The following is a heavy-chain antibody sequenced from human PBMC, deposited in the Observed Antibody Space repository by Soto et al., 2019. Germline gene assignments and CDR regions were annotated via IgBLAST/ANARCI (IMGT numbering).Heavy chain of an antibody. V-gene: IGHV4-61*01. CDR2: IYYSGNP. J-gene: IGHJ5*02. CDR1: GGSVSSANYY. Sequence: PSETLSLTCSVSGGSVSSANYYWNWVRQPPGKGLEWIGYIYYSGNPNYNPSLRSRVTISVDTSKNQFSLKLSSVTAADTAVYYCARDPAEKYYYGSGSYYTYNWLDPWGQGTLVTVSP. D-gene: IGHD3-10*01. CDR3: ARDPAEKYYYGSGSYYTYNWLDP.